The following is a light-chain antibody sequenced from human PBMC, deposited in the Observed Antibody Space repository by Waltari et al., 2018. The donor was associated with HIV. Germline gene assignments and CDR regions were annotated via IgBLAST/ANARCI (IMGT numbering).Light chain of an antibody. CDR3: SSYTSSSTLRV. CDR1: SRDVGSYNY. V-gene: IGLV2-14*03. Sequence: QSALTQPASVSGAPGQSITISCTGTSRDVGSYNYVSWYQQHPGKAPKLMIYDVSNRPSGVSNRFSGSKSGNTASLTISGLQAEDEADYYCSSYTSSSTLRVFGTGTKVTVL. J-gene: IGLJ1*01. CDR2: DVS.